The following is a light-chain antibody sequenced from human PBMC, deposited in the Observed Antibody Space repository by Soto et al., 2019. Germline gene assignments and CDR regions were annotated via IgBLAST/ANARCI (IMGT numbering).Light chain of an antibody. CDR1: QSVSST. CDR3: QQRSNWPPWT. V-gene: IGKV3D-20*02. J-gene: IGKJ1*01. CDR2: GAS. Sequence: EILMTQSPATLSVSPGERATLSCRASQSVSSTLAWYQQKPGQAPRLLIYGASRRATGIPDTFSGSGSGTDFTLTISRLEPEDFAVYYCQQRSNWPPWTFGQGTKVDI.